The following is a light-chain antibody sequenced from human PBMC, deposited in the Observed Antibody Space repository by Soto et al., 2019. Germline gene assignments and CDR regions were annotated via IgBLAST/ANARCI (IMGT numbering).Light chain of an antibody. J-gene: IGKJ1*01. CDR3: QQYGSSPWT. CDR1: QSVSSSF. V-gene: IGKV3-20*01. CDR2: VAS. Sequence: EIVLTQSPGTLSLSPGERATLSCRASQSVSSSFLAWYQQKPGQAPRLLIYVASSRATGIPDGSSGSGAGTDFTLTISRLEPEDFAVYYCQQYGSSPWTFGQGTKVEIK.